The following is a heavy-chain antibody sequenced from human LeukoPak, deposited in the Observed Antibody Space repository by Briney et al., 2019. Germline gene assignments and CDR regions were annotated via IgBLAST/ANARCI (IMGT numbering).Heavy chain of an antibody. D-gene: IGHD3-9*01. CDR3: ARNLLTGYYNRGYYFDY. J-gene: IGHJ4*02. V-gene: IGHV4-34*01. CDR1: GGSFSGYY. Sequence: PSETLSLTCAVYGGSFSGYYWSWIRQPPGKGLEWIGEINHSGSTNYNPSLKSRVTISVDTSKNQFFLKLSSVTAADTAVYYCARNLLTGYYNRGYYFDYWGQGTLVTVSS. CDR2: INHSGST.